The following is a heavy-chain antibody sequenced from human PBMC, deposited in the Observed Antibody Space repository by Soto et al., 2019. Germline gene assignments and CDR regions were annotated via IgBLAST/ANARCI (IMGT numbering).Heavy chain of an antibody. CDR3: ARGLKNYYGVDV. V-gene: IGHV3-74*01. CDR1: GFTFTTYW. J-gene: IGHJ6*02. CDR2: IKGDGSSL. Sequence: EVKVVESVGVLVQPGGSLRLSCAASGFTFTTYWMHWVRKVPGKGLVWVSRIKGDGSSLSYADSVKGRFTISRDNVENPVYLQMGSLRADDTAVYYCARGLKNYYGVDVWGQGTTVTVSS.